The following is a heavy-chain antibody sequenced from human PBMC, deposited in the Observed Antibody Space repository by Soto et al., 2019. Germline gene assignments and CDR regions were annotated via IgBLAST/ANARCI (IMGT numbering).Heavy chain of an antibody. J-gene: IGHJ4*02. CDR2: ISYDGSNK. D-gene: IGHD3-10*01. CDR1: GFTFSSYA. Sequence: QVQLVESGGGVVQPGRSLRLSCAASGFTFSSYAMHWVRQAPGKGLEWVAVISYDGSNKYYADSVKGRFTISRDNSKNTLYLQMNSLRAEDTAVYYCARDLWTMVRGVIPDYWGQGTLVTVSS. V-gene: IGHV3-30-3*01. CDR3: ARDLWTMVRGVIPDY.